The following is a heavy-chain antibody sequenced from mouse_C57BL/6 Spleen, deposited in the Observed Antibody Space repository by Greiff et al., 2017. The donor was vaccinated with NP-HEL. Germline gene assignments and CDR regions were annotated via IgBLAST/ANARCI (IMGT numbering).Heavy chain of an antibody. CDR2: INYDGSST. J-gene: IGHJ4*01. V-gene: IGHV5-16*01. CDR1: GFTFSDYY. D-gene: IGHD1-1*02. CDR3: ARVLYYYAMDY. Sequence: EVQRVESEGGLVQPGSSMKLSCTASGFTFSDYYMAWVRQVPDKGLEWVANINYDGSSTYYLDSLKSRFIISRDNAKNILYLQMSSLKSEDTATYYCARVLYYYAMDYWGQGTSVTVSS.